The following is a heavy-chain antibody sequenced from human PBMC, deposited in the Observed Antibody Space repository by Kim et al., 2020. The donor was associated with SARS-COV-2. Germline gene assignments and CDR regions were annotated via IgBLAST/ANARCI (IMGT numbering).Heavy chain of an antibody. J-gene: IGHJ6*02. CDR1: GGSFSGYY. CDR3: ARLYTTVTTSYYYYGMDV. D-gene: IGHD4-17*01. V-gene: IGHV4-34*01. Sequence: SETLSLTCAVYGGSFSGYYWSWIRQPPGKGLEWIGEINHSGSTNYNPSLKSRVTISVDTSKNQFSLKLSSLTAADTAVYYCARLYTTVTTSYYYYGMDVWGQGTTVTVSS. CDR2: INHSGST.